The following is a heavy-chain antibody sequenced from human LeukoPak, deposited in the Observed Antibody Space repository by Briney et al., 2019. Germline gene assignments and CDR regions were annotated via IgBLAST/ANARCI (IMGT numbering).Heavy chain of an antibody. D-gene: IGHD2/OR15-2a*01. CDR1: GGSISSGSYY. Sequence: SETLSLTCTVSGGSISSGSYYWSWIRQPAGKGLEWIGRIYTSGSTNYNPSLKSRVTISVDTSKNQFSLKLSSVTAADTAVYYCASYGIDYFRAGAFDIWGQGTMVTVSS. V-gene: IGHV4-61*02. CDR2: IYTSGST. J-gene: IGHJ3*02. CDR3: ASYGIDYFRAGAFDI.